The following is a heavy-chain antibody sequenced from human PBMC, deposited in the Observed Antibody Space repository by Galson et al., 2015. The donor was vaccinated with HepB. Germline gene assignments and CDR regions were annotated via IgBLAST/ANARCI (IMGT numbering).Heavy chain of an antibody. V-gene: IGHV1-2*02. D-gene: IGHD5-18*01. CDR3: ARDDTDTAMFFNDV. Sequence: VKVSCKASGYTFTGYYMHWVRQAPGQGLEWMGWINPNSGGTNYAQKFQGRVTMTRDTSISTAYMELSRLRSDDTAVYYCARDDTDTAMFFNDVWGQGTTVTVSS. CDR2: INPNSGGT. CDR1: GYTFTGYY. J-gene: IGHJ6*02.